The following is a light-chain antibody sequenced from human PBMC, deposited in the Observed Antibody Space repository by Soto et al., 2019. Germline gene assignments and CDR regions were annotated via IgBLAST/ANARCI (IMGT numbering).Light chain of an antibody. Sequence: DIQMIQSPATLSASVGDRITITCRASENIFKYVAWYQQTSGSAPNLLFYAASDLESGVPSRFSGSGSGTEFSLTIDNLQPNDSATYYCQHYNTRSIAFGGGTKVDVK. J-gene: IGKJ4*01. CDR1: ENIFKY. CDR2: AAS. V-gene: IGKV1-5*01. CDR3: QHYNTRSIA.